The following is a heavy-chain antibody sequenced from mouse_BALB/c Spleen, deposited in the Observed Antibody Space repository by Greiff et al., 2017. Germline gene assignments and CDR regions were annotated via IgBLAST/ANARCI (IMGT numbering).Heavy chain of an antibody. CDR2: INPSNGGT. Sequence: QVTLKESGAELVKPGASVKLSCKASGYTFTSYYMYWVKQRPGQGLEWIGEINPSNGGTNFNEKFKSKATLTVDKSSSTAYMQLSSLTSEDSAVYYCTRGGNYAWFAYWGQGTLVTVSA. J-gene: IGHJ3*01. CDR3: TRGGNYAWFAY. V-gene: IGHV1S81*02. D-gene: IGHD2-1*01. CDR1: GYTFTSYY.